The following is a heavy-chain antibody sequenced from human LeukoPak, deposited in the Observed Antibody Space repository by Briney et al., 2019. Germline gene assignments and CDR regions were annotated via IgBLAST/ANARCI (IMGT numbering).Heavy chain of an antibody. V-gene: IGHV4-34*01. D-gene: IGHD2-2*01. J-gene: IGHJ6*03. CDR1: GGSFSGYY. CDR3: ARGGRYCSSTSRYYYYYYMDV. CDR2: INHSGST. Sequence: SETLSLTCAVYGGSFSGYYWSWIRQPPGKGLEWIGEINHSGSTNYNPSLKSRVTISVDTSKNQFSLKLSSVTAADTAVYYCARGGRYCSSTSRYYYYYYMDVWGKGTTVTVSS.